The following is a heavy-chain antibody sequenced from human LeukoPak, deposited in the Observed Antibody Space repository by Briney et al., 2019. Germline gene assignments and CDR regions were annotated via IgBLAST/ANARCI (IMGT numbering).Heavy chain of an antibody. CDR2: IYYSGST. CDR1: GGSISSSSYY. V-gene: IGHV4-61*05. Sequence: SETLSLTCTVSGGSISSSSYYWGWIRQPPGKGLEWIGYIYYSGSTKYNPSLKSRVSISVDTSKNQFSLKLSSLTGADTAVYYCARVGPVSSGWPTHDYWGQGTLVTVSS. D-gene: IGHD6-19*01. CDR3: ARVGPVSSGWPTHDY. J-gene: IGHJ4*02.